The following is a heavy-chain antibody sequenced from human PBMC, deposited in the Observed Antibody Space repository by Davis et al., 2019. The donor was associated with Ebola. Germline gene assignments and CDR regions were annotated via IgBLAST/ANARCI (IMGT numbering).Heavy chain of an antibody. CDR2: INGGNGDT. CDR1: GYIFTRYS. J-gene: IGHJ6*02. CDR3: ARDEGV. V-gene: IGHV1-3*01. Sequence: AASVKVSCKTSGYIFTRYSIHWVRQAPGEGLEWVGWINGGNGDTKCSQKFQDRVTFTRDTSASTAYMELSSLRSEDTAVYYCARDEGVWGQGTTVTVSS.